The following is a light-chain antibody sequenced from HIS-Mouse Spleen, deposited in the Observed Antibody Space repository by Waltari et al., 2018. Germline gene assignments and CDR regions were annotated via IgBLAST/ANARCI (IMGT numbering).Light chain of an antibody. Sequence: QSALTQPASVSGSPGQSITIPSTGTTSDVGGYNDVSWYQQHPGKAPKLMIYDVSNRPSGVSNRFSGSKSGNTASLTVSGLQAEDEADYYCSSYAGSNNFEVFGGGTKLTVL. V-gene: IGLV2-14*03. CDR3: SSYAGSNNFEV. CDR2: DVS. CDR1: TSDVGGYND. J-gene: IGLJ3*02.